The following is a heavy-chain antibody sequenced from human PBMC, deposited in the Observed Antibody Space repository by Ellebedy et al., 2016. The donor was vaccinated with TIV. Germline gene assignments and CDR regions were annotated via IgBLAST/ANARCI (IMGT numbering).Heavy chain of an antibody. CDR1: GYTFTSYA. J-gene: IGHJ6*02. D-gene: IGHD1-7*01. V-gene: IGHV1-3*01. CDR3: ARERGYNWNYIPNYYYGMDV. Sequence: AASVKVSCKASGYTFTSYAMHWVRQAPGQRLEWMGWINAGNGNTKYSQKFQGRVTITRDTSASTAYMELSSLRSEDTAVYYCARERGYNWNYIPNYYYGMDVWGQGTTVTVSS. CDR2: INAGNGNT.